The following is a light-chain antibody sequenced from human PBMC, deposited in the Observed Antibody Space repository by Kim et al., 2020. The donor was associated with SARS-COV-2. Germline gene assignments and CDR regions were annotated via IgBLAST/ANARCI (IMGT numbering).Light chain of an antibody. CDR3: SSYTSSSPLV. CDR1: SRDVGGYNY. J-gene: IGLJ2*01. V-gene: IGLV2-14*03. CDR2: DVS. Sequence: GQSLTISCTGTSRDVGGYNYVSWYQQHPGKAPQLMIYDVSNRPSGVSIRFSGSKSGNTASLTISGRQAEDEADYYCSSYTSSSPLVFGGGTQLTVL.